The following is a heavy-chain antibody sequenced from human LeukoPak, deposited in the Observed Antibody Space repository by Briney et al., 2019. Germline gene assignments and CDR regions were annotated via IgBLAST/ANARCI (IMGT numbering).Heavy chain of an antibody. J-gene: IGHJ4*02. V-gene: IGHV3-66*01. Sequence: GGSLRLSCAASGFTVSSNYMSWVRQAPGKGLEWVSVIYSGGSTYYADSVKGRFTISRDNSKNTLYLQMNSLRAEDTGVYYCARVGLWFGELHESWGQGTLVTVSS. CDR1: GFTVSSNY. D-gene: IGHD3-10*01. CDR3: ARVGLWFGELHES. CDR2: IYSGGST.